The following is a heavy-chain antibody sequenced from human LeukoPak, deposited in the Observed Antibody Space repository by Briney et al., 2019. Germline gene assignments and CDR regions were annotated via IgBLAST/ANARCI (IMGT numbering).Heavy chain of an antibody. J-gene: IGHJ4*02. V-gene: IGHV3-21*01. Sequence: GGSLRLSCAASGFTFSSYTINWVRQPPGKGLEWVASINSGSNYIFYADSVKGRFTISRDNGKNSLSLQMNSLRTEDTAVYYCARDRGGRVVVTVTHFDSWGQGTLVTVSS. CDR2: INSGSNYI. D-gene: IGHD2-21*02. CDR1: GFTFSSYT. CDR3: ARDRGGRVVVTVTHFDS.